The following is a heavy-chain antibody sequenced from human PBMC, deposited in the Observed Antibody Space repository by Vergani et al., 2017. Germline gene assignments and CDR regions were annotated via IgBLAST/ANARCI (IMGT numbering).Heavy chain of an antibody. V-gene: IGHV7-4-1*02. D-gene: IGHD5-12*01. Sequence: QVQLVQSGSELKKSGSSGKVSCKASGYMFNDYVLNWVRQAPGQGLEWMGRINTKTGSPRYAQGFKGRFVFSVDTSASTAFLQISGLKAEDTAVYFCARERSVVATFFDYWGQGTLVTVSS. CDR2: INTKTGSP. J-gene: IGHJ4*02. CDR1: GYMFNDYV. CDR3: ARERSVVATFFDY.